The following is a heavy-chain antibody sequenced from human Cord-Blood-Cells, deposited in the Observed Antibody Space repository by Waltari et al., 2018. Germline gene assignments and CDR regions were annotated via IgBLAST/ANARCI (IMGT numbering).Heavy chain of an antibody. V-gene: IGHV4-34*01. CDR2: INHSGST. CDR3: ARLPSSSSAFDI. J-gene: IGHJ3*02. CDR1: GGSFSGYY. D-gene: IGHD6-6*01. Sequence: VQLQQWGAGLLKPSETLSLTCAVYGGSFSGYYWSWIRQPPGKGLEWIGEINHSGSTNYNPSLKSRVTISVDTSKNQFSLKLSSVTAADTAVYYCARLPSSSSAFDIWGQGTMVTVSS.